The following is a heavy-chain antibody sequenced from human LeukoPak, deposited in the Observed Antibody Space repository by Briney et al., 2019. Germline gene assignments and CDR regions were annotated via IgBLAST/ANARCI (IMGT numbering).Heavy chain of an antibody. Sequence: AGGSLRLSCAASGFTLSNAWVTWVRQAPGKGLEWVGGSKSKTDGGTTDYGAPVKGRFSISRDDSKSTLYLQMNSLKTEDTAVYYCATDGYCSGGSCYSYDNWGQGTLVTVSS. D-gene: IGHD2-15*01. CDR2: SKSKTDGGTT. V-gene: IGHV3-15*01. CDR1: GFTLSNAW. J-gene: IGHJ4*02. CDR3: ATDGYCSGGSCYSYDN.